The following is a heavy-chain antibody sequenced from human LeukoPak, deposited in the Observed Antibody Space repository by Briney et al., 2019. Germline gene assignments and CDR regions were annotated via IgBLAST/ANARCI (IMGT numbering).Heavy chain of an antibody. D-gene: IGHD6-6*01. V-gene: IGHV3-53*01. J-gene: IGHJ6*02. CDR2: ISSGGGT. CDR1: GFTVSNTY. Sequence: GGSLRLSCAASGFTVSNTYMSWVRQAPGKGLEWVSVISSGGGTYFADSVKGRFTIYRDNSKNTVFLQMNNLRADDTAMYYCARDRGIAAHYGMDVWGQGTTVTVSS. CDR3: ARDRGIAAHYGMDV.